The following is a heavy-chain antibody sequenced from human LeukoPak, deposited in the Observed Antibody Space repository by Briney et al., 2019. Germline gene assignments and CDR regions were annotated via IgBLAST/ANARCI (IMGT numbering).Heavy chain of an antibody. V-gene: IGHV4-59*11. CDR3: ARDNWLWSLDY. Sequence: SETLSLTCTVSGGSISSHYWGWIRQPPGKGLEWIGYIYYSGSTNYNPSLKSRVTISADTSKNQFSLKLSSVTAADTAVYYCARDNWLWSLDYWGQGTLVTVSS. CDR2: IYYSGST. CDR1: GGSISSHY. D-gene: IGHD5-18*01. J-gene: IGHJ4*02.